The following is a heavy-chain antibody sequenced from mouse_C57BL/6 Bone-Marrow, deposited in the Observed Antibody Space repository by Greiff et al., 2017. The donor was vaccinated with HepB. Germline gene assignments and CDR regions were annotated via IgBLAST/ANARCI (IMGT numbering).Heavy chain of an antibody. CDR3: ARVTTVVGNYAMDY. J-gene: IGHJ4*01. CDR2: ISYGGSYT. V-gene: IGHV5-4*03. CDR1: GFTFSSYA. D-gene: IGHD1-1*01. Sequence: EVMLVESGGGLVKPGGSLKLSCAASGFTFSSYAMSWVRQTPEKRLEWVATISYGGSYTYYPDNVKGRFTISRDNAKNNLYLQMSHLKSEDTAMYYCARVTTVVGNYAMDYWGQGTSVTVSS.